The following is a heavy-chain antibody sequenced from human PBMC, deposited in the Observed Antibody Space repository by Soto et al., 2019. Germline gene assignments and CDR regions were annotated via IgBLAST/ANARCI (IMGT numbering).Heavy chain of an antibody. CDR3: ARDIWRGYVWQEYYYGIDV. J-gene: IGHJ6*02. D-gene: IGHD5-12*01. CDR2: TYYRSKWYN. Sequence: SQTLSLTCAISGDSVSSNSAAWNWIRQSPSRGLEWLGRTYYRSKWYNDYAVSVKSRITINPDTSKNQFSLQLNSVTPEDTAVYYCARDIWRGYVWQEYYYGIDVWGQGTTVTVSS. V-gene: IGHV6-1*01. CDR1: GDSVSSNSAA.